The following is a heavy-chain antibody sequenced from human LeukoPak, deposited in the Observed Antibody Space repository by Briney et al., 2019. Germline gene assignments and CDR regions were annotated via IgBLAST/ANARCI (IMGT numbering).Heavy chain of an antibody. CDR3: ARVSRDAFDI. D-gene: IGHD3-3*02. CDR2: INVGNGNT. V-gene: IGHV1-3*03. J-gene: IGHJ3*02. Sequence: ASVKVSCKASGYTFPIYTMHWVRQAPGQRLEWMGWINVGNGNTKYSQAFQGRVTITRDTSASTAYLELSSLRSEDMAVYYYARVSRDAFDIWGQGTMVTVSS. CDR1: GYTFPIYT.